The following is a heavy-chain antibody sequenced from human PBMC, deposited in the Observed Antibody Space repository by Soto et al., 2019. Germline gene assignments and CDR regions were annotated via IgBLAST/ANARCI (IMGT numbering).Heavy chain of an antibody. CDR3: AAELGFGKLSVV. D-gene: IGHD3-10*01. CDR1: GDTFKNCV. CDR2: IIPLFGTT. Sequence: QVQVVQSGVEVRRPGSSVKVSCKASGDTFKNCVISWVRQAPGQGLEWMGGIIPLFGTTDFAQRFQGRLTITTDESPTTAYMELSRLRSEDTATYYCAAELGFGKLSVVWGQGTTVIVPS. J-gene: IGHJ6*02. V-gene: IGHV1-69*01.